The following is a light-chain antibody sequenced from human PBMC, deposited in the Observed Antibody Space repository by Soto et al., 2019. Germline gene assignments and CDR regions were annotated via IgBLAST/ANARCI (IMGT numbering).Light chain of an antibody. V-gene: IGKV3-20*01. CDR2: GAR. CDR3: QQYGTSPWT. J-gene: IGKJ1*01. CDR1: QSVSSDY. Sequence: EIVLTQSPDTLSLSPGERATLSCRASQSVSSDYLVWYQQKPGQAPRLLIYGARTRATGVPDRFSASGSGTDFSLTISRLEPEDFAVYYCQQYGTSPWTFGQGTKVDIK.